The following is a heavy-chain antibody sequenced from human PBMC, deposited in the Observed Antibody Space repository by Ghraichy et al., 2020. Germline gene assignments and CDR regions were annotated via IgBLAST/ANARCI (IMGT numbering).Heavy chain of an antibody. CDR1: GFTFSSYS. J-gene: IGHJ6*02. CDR3: AREELGRFLEWLPSYYYGMDV. Sequence: GESLNISCAASGFTFSSYSMNWVRQAPGKGLEWVSSISSSSSYIYYADSVKGRFTISRDNAKNSLYLQMNSLRAEDTAVYYCAREELGRFLEWLPSYYYGMDVWGQGTTVTVSS. CDR2: ISSSSSYI. V-gene: IGHV3-21*01. D-gene: IGHD3-3*01.